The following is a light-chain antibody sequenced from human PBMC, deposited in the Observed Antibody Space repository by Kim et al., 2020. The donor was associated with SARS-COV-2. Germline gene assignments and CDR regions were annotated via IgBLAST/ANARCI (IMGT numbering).Light chain of an antibody. CDR2: EAS. Sequence: ASVGDRVTITCRASQRISSWLAWYQQKPGKAPKLLISEASTLERGVPSRFSGSESGTEFTLTISSLQPDDFATYYCQEYNSYSAVTFGGGTKVEI. J-gene: IGKJ4*01. CDR1: QRISSW. CDR3: QEYNSYSAVT. V-gene: IGKV1-5*03.